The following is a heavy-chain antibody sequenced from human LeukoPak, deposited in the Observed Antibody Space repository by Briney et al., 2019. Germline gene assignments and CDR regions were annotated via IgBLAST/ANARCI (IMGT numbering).Heavy chain of an antibody. CDR3: ARELGSGTYGEYYFDY. D-gene: IGHD1-26*01. CDR2: IYTSGST. Sequence: PGGSLRLSCAASGFTFSSYAMSWIRQPAGKGLEWIGRIYTSGSTNYNPSLKSRVTISVDTSKNQFSLKLSSVTAADTAVYYCARELGSGTYGEYYFDYWGQGTLVTVSS. CDR1: GFTFSSYA. J-gene: IGHJ4*02. V-gene: IGHV4-4*07.